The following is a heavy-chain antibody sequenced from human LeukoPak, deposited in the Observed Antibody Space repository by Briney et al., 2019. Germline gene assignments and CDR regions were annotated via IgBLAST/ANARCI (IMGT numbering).Heavy chain of an antibody. V-gene: IGHV4-61*02. J-gene: IGHJ3*02. CDR2: IYTSGST. CDR3: ARLIMGGVPFGAFDI. CDR1: GGSISSGSYY. D-gene: IGHD3-16*01. Sequence: SETLSLTCTVSGGSISSGSYYWSWIRQPAGKGLEWIGRIYTSGSTNYNPSLKSRVTISVDTSKNQFSLKLSSVTAADTAVYYCARLIMGGVPFGAFDIWGQGTMVTVSS.